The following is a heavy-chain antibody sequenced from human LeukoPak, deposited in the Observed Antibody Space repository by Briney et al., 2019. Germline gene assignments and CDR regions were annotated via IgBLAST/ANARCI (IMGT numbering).Heavy chain of an antibody. CDR3: AHSLRYCSSASCPNWFDP. D-gene: IGHD2-2*01. Sequence: SGPTLVNPTQTLTLTCTFSGFSLSTSGVGVGWIRQPPGKALEWLALIYWDDDKRYSPSLKSRLTITKDSSKNQVVLTMTNMDPVDTATYYCAHSLRYCSSASCPNWFDPWGQRTLVTVSS. CDR1: GFSLSTSGVG. CDR2: IYWDDDK. J-gene: IGHJ5*02. V-gene: IGHV2-5*02.